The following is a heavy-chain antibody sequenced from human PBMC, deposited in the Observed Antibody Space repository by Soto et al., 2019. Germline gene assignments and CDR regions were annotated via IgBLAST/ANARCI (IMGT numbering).Heavy chain of an antibody. Sequence: QVQLQQWGAGLLKPSETLSLTCAVYGGSFSGYYWSWIRQPPGKGLEWIGEINHSGSTNYNPSLKRRVTISVDTSKNQFSLNLSSVSAADTAVYYWARGELPKSMGYWGQGTLVTVSS. CDR1: GGSFSGYY. CDR3: ARGELPKSMGY. CDR2: INHSGST. D-gene: IGHD1-26*01. V-gene: IGHV4-34*01. J-gene: IGHJ4*02.